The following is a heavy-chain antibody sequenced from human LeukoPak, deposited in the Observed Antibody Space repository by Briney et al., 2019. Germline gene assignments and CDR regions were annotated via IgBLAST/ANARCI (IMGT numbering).Heavy chain of an antibody. J-gene: IGHJ6*02. CDR2: INAATGNT. CDR3: ASQTLSAGSHYLYYFGVDV. CDR1: GYTFTSYV. Sequence: ASVTVSCKASGYTFTSYVIHWVRQTPGERLEWTGWINAATGNTKYSQKTQDRVTITRDTSASTTYMELRSLRSEDTAVYFCASQTLSAGSHYLYYFGVDVWGQGTTVTVSS. V-gene: IGHV1-3*01. D-gene: IGHD1-14*01.